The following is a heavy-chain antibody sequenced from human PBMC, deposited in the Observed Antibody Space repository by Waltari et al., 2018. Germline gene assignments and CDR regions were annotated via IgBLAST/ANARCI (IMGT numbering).Heavy chain of an antibody. D-gene: IGHD3-10*02. CDR1: GYTLTELS. CDR2: CEHEEGET. CDR3: ATDLKKVGGALDAIFGPLDY. J-gene: IGHJ4*02. Sequence: QVQLVQSGAEVKKPGASVKVSCKVSGYTLTELSMHWVRQAPGTGLEWMGGCEHEEGETIYAQKVQGRVTMTEDTSTDTAYMELSSLRSEDTAVYYCATDLKKVGGALDAIFGPLDYWGQGTLVTVSS. V-gene: IGHV1-24*01.